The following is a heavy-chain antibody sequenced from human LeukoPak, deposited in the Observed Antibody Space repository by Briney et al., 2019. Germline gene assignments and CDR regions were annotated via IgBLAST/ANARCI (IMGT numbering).Heavy chain of an antibody. CDR3: ARGVGAGLDYYFDY. Sequence: SETLSLTCAVYGGSFSGYYWSWIRQPPGKGLEWIGEINHSGSTNYNPSLKSRVTISVDTSKNQFSLKLSSVTAADTAVYYCARGVGAGLDYYFDYWGQGTLVTVSS. CDR2: INHSGST. CDR1: GGSFSGYY. D-gene: IGHD1-26*01. J-gene: IGHJ4*02. V-gene: IGHV4-34*01.